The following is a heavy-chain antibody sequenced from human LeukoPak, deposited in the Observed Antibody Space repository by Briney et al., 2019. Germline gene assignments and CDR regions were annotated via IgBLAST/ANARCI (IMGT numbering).Heavy chain of an antibody. CDR1: GYTFTTYG. CDR3: ARPKAAVGYGYYYYGMDV. V-gene: IGHV7-4-1*02. Sequence: ASVKVSCKASGYTFTTYGMNWVRQAPGQGLEWMGWINTNTGNPAYAQGFTGRFVFSLDTSVSTAYLQITSLKAEDTAVYYCARPKAAVGYGYYYYGMDVWGQGNTVTVSS. D-gene: IGHD6-13*01. J-gene: IGHJ6*02. CDR2: INTNTGNP.